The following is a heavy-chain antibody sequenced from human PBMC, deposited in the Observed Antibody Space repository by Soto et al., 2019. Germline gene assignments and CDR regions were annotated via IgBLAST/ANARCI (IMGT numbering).Heavy chain of an antibody. CDR1: GYTFTSYG. V-gene: IGHV1-18*04. Sequence: QVQLVQSGAEVKKPGASVKVSCKASGYTFTSYGISWVRQAPGQGLEWMGWIRAYNGYTNYAQKFQGRVTMTTYTSTSTAYMELRSLISDDTAVYYCARASDGYRSGWYVGYFDYWGQGTLVTVSS. D-gene: IGHD6-19*01. CDR3: ARASDGYRSGWYVGYFDY. J-gene: IGHJ4*02. CDR2: IRAYNGYT.